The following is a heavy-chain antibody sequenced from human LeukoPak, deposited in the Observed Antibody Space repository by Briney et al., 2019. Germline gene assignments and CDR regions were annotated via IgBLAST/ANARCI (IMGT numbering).Heavy chain of an antibody. V-gene: IGHV3-48*04. D-gene: IGHD4-17*01. CDR1: GFTFSSYN. CDR2: ISSSSGTM. Sequence: GGSLRLSCAASGFTFSSYNLNWVRQAPGKGLEWVSYISSSSGTMYYADSVKGRFTISRDNAKNSLYLQMNSLRAEDTAVYYCARGKNDYGDSYPTTHDYFDYWGQGTLVTVSS. J-gene: IGHJ4*02. CDR3: ARGKNDYGDSYPTTHDYFDY.